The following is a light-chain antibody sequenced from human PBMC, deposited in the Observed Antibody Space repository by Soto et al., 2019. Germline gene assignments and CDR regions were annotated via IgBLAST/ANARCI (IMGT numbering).Light chain of an antibody. CDR2: GAS. V-gene: IGKV3-15*01. Sequence: EIVLTQSPATLSLSPGERATLSCRASQSLSRSLAWFQQKPGQTPRLLFNGASTRATGIPARFTGSGSGTEFILTISSLQSEDFAVYYCQQYDIWPPTFGQGTKVDIK. J-gene: IGKJ1*01. CDR3: QQYDIWPPT. CDR1: QSLSRS.